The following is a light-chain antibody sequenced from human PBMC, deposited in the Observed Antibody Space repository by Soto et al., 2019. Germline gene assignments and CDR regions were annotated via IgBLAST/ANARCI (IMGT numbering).Light chain of an antibody. V-gene: IGKV1-6*01. J-gene: IGKJ1*01. CDR3: LQDYSYPRT. Sequence: QMTQSPSSLSAYVGDRVTITCRASQGIRTDLGWYQQTPGKAPHLLISGASSLQSGVPSRFSGSVSGADFTLTISSLQPEDSATYYCLQDYSYPRTFGQGTKVEIK. CDR1: QGIRTD. CDR2: GAS.